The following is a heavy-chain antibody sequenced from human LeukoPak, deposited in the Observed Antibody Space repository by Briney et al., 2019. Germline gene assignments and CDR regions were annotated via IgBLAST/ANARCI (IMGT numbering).Heavy chain of an antibody. D-gene: IGHD6-19*01. CDR1: GFTFSSYA. CDR2: ISYDGSNK. CDR3: ARDSLIAVAGTGHYFDY. V-gene: IGHV3-30-3*01. Sequence: GRSLRLSCAASGFTFSSYAMHWVRQAPGKGLERVAVISYDGSNKYYADSVKGRFTISRDNSKNTLYLQMNSLRAEDTAVYYCARDSLIAVAGTGHYFDYWGQGTLVTVSS. J-gene: IGHJ4*02.